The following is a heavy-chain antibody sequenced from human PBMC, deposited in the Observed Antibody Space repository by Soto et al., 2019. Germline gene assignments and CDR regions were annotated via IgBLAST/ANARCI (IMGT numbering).Heavy chain of an antibody. CDR2: IYRGGRT. D-gene: IGHD5-12*01. CDR1: GFTVSSNY. V-gene: IGHV3-66*01. J-gene: IGHJ6*03. Sequence: GXSLRLSCAASGFTVSSNYISWVLQAPGKGLEWVSVIYRGGRTYNADSVKGRFTIPRDNPKNPLYLKMTSLSAEDTVVYNCARGYTGYSRAVWGKGTTVPVSS. CDR3: ARGYTGYSRAV.